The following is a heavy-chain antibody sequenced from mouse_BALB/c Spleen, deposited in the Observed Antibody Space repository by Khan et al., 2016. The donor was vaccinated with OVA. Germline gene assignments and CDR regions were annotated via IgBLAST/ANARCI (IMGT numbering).Heavy chain of an antibody. CDR2: ISNGGGSS. Sequence: EVELVESGGDLVQPGGSLKLSCAASGFTFRSYTMSWVRQTPEKRLEWVAFISNGGGSSYYPDTVKGRFTISRDNAKNTLYLQMSSLKSEDTAMYYCARPCTTEYDYVMDYWGQGTSVTVSA. D-gene: IGHD1-1*01. V-gene: IGHV5-12-2*01. CDR3: ARPCTTEYDYVMDY. J-gene: IGHJ4*01. CDR1: GFTFRSYT.